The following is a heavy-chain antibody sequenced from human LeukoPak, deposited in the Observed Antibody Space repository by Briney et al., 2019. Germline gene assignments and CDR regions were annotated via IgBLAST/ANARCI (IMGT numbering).Heavy chain of an antibody. Sequence: GESLRISCKGSGYSFTSYWISWVRQMPGKGLEWMGRIDPSDSYTNYSPSFQGHVTISADKSITTAYLQWSNLKAPDTAIYYCARHQVGYSNSWYLDRWGQGTLVTVSS. CDR3: ARHQVGYSNSWYLDR. J-gene: IGHJ4*02. CDR2: IDPSDSYT. CDR1: GYSFTSYW. V-gene: IGHV5-10-1*01. D-gene: IGHD6-13*01.